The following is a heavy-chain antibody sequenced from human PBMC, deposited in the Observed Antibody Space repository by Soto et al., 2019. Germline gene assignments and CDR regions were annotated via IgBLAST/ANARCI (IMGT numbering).Heavy chain of an antibody. D-gene: IGHD4-17*01. CDR2: IRSKANSYAT. CDR3: SSHDYGADDYFDY. J-gene: IGHJ4*02. Sequence: SCAASGLTFGGSAMYWVRQASGKGLEWVGRIRSKANSYATTYTASVKGRFTISRDDSKNTAYLQMDSLRTEDTAVYYCSSHDYGADDYFDYWGQGTLVTVSS. CDR1: GLTFGGSA. V-gene: IGHV3-73*01.